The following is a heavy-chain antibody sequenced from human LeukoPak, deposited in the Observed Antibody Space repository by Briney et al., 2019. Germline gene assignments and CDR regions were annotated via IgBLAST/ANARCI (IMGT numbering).Heavy chain of an antibody. CDR3: ARDNGSGITMVRASPGWFDP. CDR1: GYTFTSYG. V-gene: IGHV1-18*01. Sequence: GASVKVSCKASGYTFTSYGISWVRQAPGQGLEWMGWISAYNGNTNYAQKLQGRVTMTTDTSTSTAYMELRSLRSDDTAVYYCARDNGSGITMVRASPGWFDPWGQGTLVTVS. CDR2: ISAYNGNT. J-gene: IGHJ5*02. D-gene: IGHD3-10*01.